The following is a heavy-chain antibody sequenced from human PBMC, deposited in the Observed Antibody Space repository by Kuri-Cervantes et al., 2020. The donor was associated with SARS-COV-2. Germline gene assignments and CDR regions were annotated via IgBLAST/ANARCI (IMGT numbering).Heavy chain of an antibody. J-gene: IGHJ5*02. CDR1: EFTFSSYS. Sequence: GESLKISCAASEFTFSSYSMNWVRQAPGKGLEWVSSISSSSSYIYYADSVKGRFTISRDNAKNSLYLQMNSLRAEDTAVYYCAREGQMATKTSWFDPWGQGTLVTVSS. D-gene: IGHD5-24*01. CDR2: ISSSSSYI. V-gene: IGHV3-21*01. CDR3: AREGQMATKTSWFDP.